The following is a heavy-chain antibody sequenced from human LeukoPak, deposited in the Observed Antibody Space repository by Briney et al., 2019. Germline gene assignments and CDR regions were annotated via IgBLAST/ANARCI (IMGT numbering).Heavy chain of an antibody. D-gene: IGHD2-8*01. Sequence: GESLKISCKGSGYSFTSYWIGWVRQMPGKGLERMGIIYPDDSDIKYSPSFQGQVTISADKSISTAYLQWSSLKASDTAMYYCARLAFCTNAVCFSNYYYSMDVWGGGTTVTVSS. CDR1: GYSFTSYW. CDR3: ARLAFCTNAVCFSNYYYSMDV. V-gene: IGHV5-51*01. J-gene: IGHJ6*03. CDR2: IYPDDSDI.